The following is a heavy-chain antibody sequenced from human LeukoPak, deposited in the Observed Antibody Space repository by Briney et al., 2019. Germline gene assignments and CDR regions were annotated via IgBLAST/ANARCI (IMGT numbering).Heavy chain of an antibody. J-gene: IGHJ6*02. D-gene: IGHD1-14*01. CDR2: ISAYNGNT. CDR1: GYTFTSYG. CDR3: ARDAPRTIYGMDV. V-gene: IGHV1-18*01. Sequence: ASVKVSCKASGYTFTSYGISWVRQAPGQGLEWMGWISAYNGNTNYAQKLQGRVTMTTDTSTSTAYMELRSLRSGDTAVYYCARDAPRTIYGMDVWGQGTTVTVSS.